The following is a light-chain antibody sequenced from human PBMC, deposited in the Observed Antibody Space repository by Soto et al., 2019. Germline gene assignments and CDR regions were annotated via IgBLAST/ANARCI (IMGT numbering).Light chain of an antibody. CDR2: GAS. Sequence: DIVMTQSPVTLSVSPGERATLSCRASQSVSSNLAWYQQKPGQAPRLLIYGASTRATGIPARFSGSGSGTEFTLTISSLQSEDFAVYYCQQYNNWPRTFGQGTKVDIK. J-gene: IGKJ1*01. V-gene: IGKV3-15*01. CDR3: QQYNNWPRT. CDR1: QSVSSN.